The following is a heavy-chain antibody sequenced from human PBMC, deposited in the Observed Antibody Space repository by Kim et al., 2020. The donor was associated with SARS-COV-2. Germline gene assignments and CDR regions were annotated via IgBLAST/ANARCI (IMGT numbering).Heavy chain of an antibody. V-gene: IGHV3-21*01. CDR1: GFTFSSYS. Sequence: GGSLRLSCAASGFTFSSYSMNWVRQAPGKGLEWVSSISSSSSYIYYADSVKGRFTISRDNAKNSLYLQMNSLRAEDTAVYYCARDLWERQDQDFLTYYFDYWGQGTLVTVSS. CDR3: ARDLWERQDQDFLTYYFDY. CDR2: ISSSSSYI. D-gene: IGHD1-26*01. J-gene: IGHJ4*02.